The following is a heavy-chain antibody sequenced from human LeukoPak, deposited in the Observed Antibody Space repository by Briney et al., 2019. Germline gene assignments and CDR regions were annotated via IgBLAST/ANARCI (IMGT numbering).Heavy chain of an antibody. Sequence: PGGSLRLSCAASGFTFSSYSMNWVRQAPGKGLEWVSSISSSSSYIYYADSVKGRFTISRDNAKNSLYLQMNSLRAEDTAVYYCARISAAAGQFDYWGQGTLVTVSS. CDR2: ISSSSSYI. CDR1: GFTFSSYS. V-gene: IGHV3-21*01. D-gene: IGHD6-13*01. CDR3: ARISAAAGQFDY. J-gene: IGHJ4*02.